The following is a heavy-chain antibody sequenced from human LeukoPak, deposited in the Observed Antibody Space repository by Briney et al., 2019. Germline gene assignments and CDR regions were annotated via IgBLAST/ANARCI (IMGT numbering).Heavy chain of an antibody. J-gene: IGHJ4*02. CDR3: ARKQWVMYYFDS. V-gene: IGHV4-38-2*01. CDR1: GYSISSGYY. Sequence: PSETLSLTCAVSGYSISSGYYWGWIRRPPGKGLEWIGSIYHSGSTYYNPSLKSRVTISVDTSKSQFSLKLSSVTAADTAVYYCARKQWVMYYFDSWGQGTLVTVSS. D-gene: IGHD6-19*01. CDR2: IYHSGST.